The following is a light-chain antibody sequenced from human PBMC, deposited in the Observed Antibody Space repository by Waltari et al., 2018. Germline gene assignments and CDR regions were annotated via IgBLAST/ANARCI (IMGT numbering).Light chain of an antibody. V-gene: IGKV3-15*01. CDR3: QQYDEWPRT. CDR2: GAS. CDR1: QSVNYY. J-gene: IGKJ1*01. Sequence: EVVLTQSPATLSVSPGERATLSCRASQSVNYYLAWYQQKDGQAPRLLIYGASTRATGIPARFSGSGSGTEFTLSISSLQSEDFAIYYCQQYDEWPRTFGYGTRVEI.